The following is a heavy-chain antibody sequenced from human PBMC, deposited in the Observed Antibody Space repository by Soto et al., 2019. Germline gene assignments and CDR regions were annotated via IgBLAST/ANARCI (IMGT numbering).Heavy chain of an antibody. CDR1: GGTFGSDA. Sequence: ASVNGSSKASGGTFGSDAITWVRQAPGQGLEWVGRIIPIFGTTNYAQNLQGRVTISADKSTLTSYMELHSLTSDDTALYYCARDRTDSGYYTNWLDPWGQGTQVTVSS. CDR2: IIPIFGTT. V-gene: IGHV1-69*06. CDR3: ARDRTDSGYYTNWLDP. J-gene: IGHJ5*02. D-gene: IGHD3-22*01.